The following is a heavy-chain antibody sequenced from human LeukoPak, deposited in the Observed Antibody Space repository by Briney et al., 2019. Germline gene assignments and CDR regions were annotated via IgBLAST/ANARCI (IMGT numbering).Heavy chain of an antibody. D-gene: IGHD4-23*01. CDR1: GFTVSSKY. V-gene: IGHV3-53*01. CDR2: FYRGGHT. CDR3: ATFSYAGNAGGSAGS. Sequence: GGSLRLSCAASGFTVSSKYMTWVRQATGRGLEWVSVFYRGGHTYYADSVKGRFSISRDISKNTVDLQMNSLRAEDTAVYYCATFSYAGNAGGSAGSWGQGTLVTVSS. J-gene: IGHJ5*02.